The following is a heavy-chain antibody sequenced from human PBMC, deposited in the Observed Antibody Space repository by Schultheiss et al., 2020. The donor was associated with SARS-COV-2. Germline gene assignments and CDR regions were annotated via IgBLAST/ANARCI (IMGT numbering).Heavy chain of an antibody. D-gene: IGHD3-3*01. CDR1: GGSISSGGYY. CDR3: ARGNRRFLEWLLPLYYDY. Sequence: LRLSCTVSGGSISSGGYYWSWIRQHPGKGLEWIGYIYYSGSTNYNPSLKSRVTISVDTSKNQFSLKLSSVTAADTAVYYCARGNRRFLEWLLPLYYDYWGQGTLVTVSS. V-gene: IGHV4-31*03. J-gene: IGHJ4*02. CDR2: IYYSGST.